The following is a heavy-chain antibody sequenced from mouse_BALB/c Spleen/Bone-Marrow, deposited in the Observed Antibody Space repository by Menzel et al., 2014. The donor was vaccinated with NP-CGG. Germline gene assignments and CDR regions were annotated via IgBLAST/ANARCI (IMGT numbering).Heavy chain of an antibody. CDR1: GYTFTSYW. CDR3: TRGDYDWYFDV. D-gene: IGHD2-4*01. CDR2: IDPSDSYT. J-gene: IGHJ1*01. V-gene: IGHV1S127*01. Sequence: QVTLKVSGAELVKPGASVKMSCKASGYTFTSYWMHWVKQRPGQGLEWIGVIDPSDSYTSYNQKFKGKATLTVDTSSSTAYMQLSSLTSEDSAVYYCTRGDYDWYFDVWGAGTTVTVSS.